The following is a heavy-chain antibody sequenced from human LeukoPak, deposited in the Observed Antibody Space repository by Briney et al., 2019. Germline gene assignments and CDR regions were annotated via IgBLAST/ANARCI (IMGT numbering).Heavy chain of an antibody. V-gene: IGHV3-48*01. CDR2: ISGSSSTI. D-gene: IGHD6-6*01. CDR1: GFSFSSYS. CDR3: ARKNTTSSEDY. J-gene: IGHJ4*02. Sequence: PGGSLRLSCAASGFSFSSYSMNWVRQAPGKGLEWVPFISGSSSTIDYADSVKGRFTISRDNGKNSLFLHMNSLRAEDTAVYYCARKNTTSSEDYWGQGTLVTVSS.